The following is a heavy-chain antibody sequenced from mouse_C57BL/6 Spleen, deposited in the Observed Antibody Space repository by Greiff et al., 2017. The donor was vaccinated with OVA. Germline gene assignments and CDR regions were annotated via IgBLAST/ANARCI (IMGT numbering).Heavy chain of an antibody. D-gene: IGHD1-1*01. J-gene: IGHJ4*01. V-gene: IGHV3-6*01. CDR2: ISYDGSN. CDR1: GYSITSGYY. CDR3: ARGNYYGSRAGDY. Sequence: VQLQESGPGLVKPSQSLSLTCSVTGYSITSGYYWNWIRQFPGNKLEWMGYISYDGSNNYNPSLKNRISITRDTSKNQFFLKLNSVTTEDTATYYCARGNYYGSRAGDYWGQGTSVTVSS.